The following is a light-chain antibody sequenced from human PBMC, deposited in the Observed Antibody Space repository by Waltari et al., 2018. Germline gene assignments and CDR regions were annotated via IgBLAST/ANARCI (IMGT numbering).Light chain of an antibody. J-gene: IGKJ2*01. CDR1: QTIYNS. CDR2: DAS. V-gene: IGKV1-39*01. Sequence: DIQMTQSPSPLSASVGDRVTITCRASQTIYNSLNWYQHKPGKAPRLLISDASTLQNGVPSRFSGRGSGTEFTLAISRLQPKDFATYYCQQSYTLPYTFGQGTQLDI. CDR3: QQSYTLPYT.